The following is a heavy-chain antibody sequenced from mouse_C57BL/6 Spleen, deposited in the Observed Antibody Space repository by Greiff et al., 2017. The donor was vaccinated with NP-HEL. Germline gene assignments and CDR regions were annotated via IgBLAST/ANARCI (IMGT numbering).Heavy chain of an antibody. D-gene: IGHD1-1*02. V-gene: IGHV3-6*01. CDR3: ARVGGVLHFDY. J-gene: IGHJ2*01. Sequence: VQLQQSGPGLVKPSQSLSLTCSVTGYSITSGYYWNWIRQFPGNKLEWMGYISYDGSNNYNPSLKNRISITRDTSKNQFFLKLNSVTTEDTATYYCARVGGVLHFDYWGQGTTLTVSS. CDR1: GYSITSGYY. CDR2: ISYDGSN.